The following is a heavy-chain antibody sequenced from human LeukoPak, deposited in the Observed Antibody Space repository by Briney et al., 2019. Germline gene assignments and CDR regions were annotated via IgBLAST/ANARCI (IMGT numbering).Heavy chain of an antibody. V-gene: IGHV3-30*04. D-gene: IGHD2-2*01. J-gene: IGHJ3*02. CDR1: GFTFSSYA. CDR3: ARGQDIVAVPAAQGDAFDI. Sequence: GRSLRLSCAASGFTFSSYAMHWVRQAPGKGLEWVAVISYDGSNKYYADSVKGRFTISRDNSKNTLYLQMNSLRAEDTAVYYCARGQDIVAVPAAQGDAFDIWGQGTMVTVSS. CDR2: ISYDGSNK.